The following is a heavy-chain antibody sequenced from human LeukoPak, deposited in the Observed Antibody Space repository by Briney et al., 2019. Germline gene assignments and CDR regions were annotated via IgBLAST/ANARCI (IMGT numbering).Heavy chain of an antibody. CDR3: ARATYYYDSSGYYPGYYFDY. CDR2: IYYSGST. V-gene: IGHV4-59*01. Sequence: SETLSLTCTVSGGSISSYYWSWIRQPPGKGLEWIGYIYYSGSTNYNPSLKSRVTISVDTSKNQLSLKLSSVTAADTAVYYCARATYYYDSSGYYPGYYFDYWGQGTLVTVSS. D-gene: IGHD3-22*01. J-gene: IGHJ4*02. CDR1: GGSISSYY.